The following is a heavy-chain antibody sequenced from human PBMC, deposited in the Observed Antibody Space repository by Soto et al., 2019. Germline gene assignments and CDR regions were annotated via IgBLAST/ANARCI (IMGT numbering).Heavy chain of an antibody. J-gene: IGHJ6*02. V-gene: IGHV3-30-3*01. CDR1: GFTFSSYA. CDR3: ARDPRGRSNIVVVPAALYGMDV. CDR2: ISYDGSNK. D-gene: IGHD2-2*01. Sequence: QVQLVESGGGVVQPGRSLRLSCAASGFTFSSYAMHWVRQAPGKGLEWVAVISYDGSNKYYADSVKGRFTISRDNSKNTLYLQMNSLRAEDTAVYYCARDPRGRSNIVVVPAALYGMDVWGQGTTVTVSS.